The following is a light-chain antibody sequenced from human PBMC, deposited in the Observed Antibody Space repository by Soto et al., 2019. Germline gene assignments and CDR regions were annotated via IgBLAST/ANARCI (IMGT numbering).Light chain of an antibody. J-gene: IGLJ1*01. Sequence: QSVLAQPASVSGSPGQSITISCTGSSGDVGNYNLVSWYQQHPDKAPKLIIFGVSERPSGVSDRFSGSKSADTASLTISSLQSVDEAGYYCCSYTSSTAHAFGTGTTV. CDR2: GVS. V-gene: IGLV2-14*02. CDR3: CSYTSSTAHA. CDR1: SGDVGNYNL.